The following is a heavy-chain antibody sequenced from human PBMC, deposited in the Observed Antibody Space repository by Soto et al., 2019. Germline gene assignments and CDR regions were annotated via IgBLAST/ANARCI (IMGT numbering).Heavy chain of an antibody. V-gene: IGHV3-30*18. Sequence: GGSLRLSCAASGFTFSSYGMHWVRQAPGKGLEWVAVISYDGSKKYYADSVKGRFTISRDNSKNTLYLQMNSLRAEDTAVYYCAKEAYYDNSGLDYWGQGTLVTVSS. CDR3: AKEAYYDNSGLDY. D-gene: IGHD3-22*01. J-gene: IGHJ4*02. CDR2: ISYDGSKK. CDR1: GFTFSSYG.